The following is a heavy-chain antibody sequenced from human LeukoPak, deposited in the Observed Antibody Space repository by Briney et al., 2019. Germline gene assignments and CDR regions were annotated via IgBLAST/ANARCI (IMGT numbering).Heavy chain of an antibody. J-gene: IGHJ4*02. Sequence: PGGSLRLSCAASGFTFSSYGMHWVRQAPGKGLEWVAVIWYDGSNKYYADSVKGRFTISRDNSKNTLYLQMNSLRAEDTAVYYCARDALYYDSSGYNFDYWGQGTLVTVSS. D-gene: IGHD3-22*01. CDR1: GFTFSSYG. CDR3: ARDALYYDSSGYNFDY. CDR2: IWYDGSNK. V-gene: IGHV3-33*01.